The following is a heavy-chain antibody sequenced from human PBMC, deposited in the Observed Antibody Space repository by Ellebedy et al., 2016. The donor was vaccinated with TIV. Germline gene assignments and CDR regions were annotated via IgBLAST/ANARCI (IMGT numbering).Heavy chain of an antibody. CDR1: GYTCTSYD. D-gene: IGHD3-22*01. CDR3: VVMAST. Sequence: AASVTVSCKASGYTCTSYDINWVRQASGHGLEWMAWMTPKSGNTGYAQRFQGRVTLTRDTSISTAYMELSSLRSEDTAVYYCVVMASTWGQGTLVTVSS. CDR2: MTPKSGNT. J-gene: IGHJ5*02. V-gene: IGHV1-8*02.